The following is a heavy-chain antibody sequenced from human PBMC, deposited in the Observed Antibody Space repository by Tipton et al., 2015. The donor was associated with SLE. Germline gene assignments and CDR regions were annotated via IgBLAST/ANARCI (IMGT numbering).Heavy chain of an antibody. V-gene: IGHV4-4*02. D-gene: IGHD4/OR15-4a*01. Sequence: TLSLTCAVSGGSISSSNWWSWVRQPPGKGLEWIGEIYHSGSTNYNPSLKSRVTISVDTSKNHFSLKLGSVTAADTAVYYCARWVQTYYYYYMDVWGKGTTVTVSS. J-gene: IGHJ6*03. CDR3: ARWVQTYYYYYMDV. CDR2: IYHSGST. CDR1: GGSISSSNW.